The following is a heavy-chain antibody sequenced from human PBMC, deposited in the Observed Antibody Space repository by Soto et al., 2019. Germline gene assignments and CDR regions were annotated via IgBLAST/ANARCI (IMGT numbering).Heavy chain of an antibody. J-gene: IGHJ4*02. CDR2: IKSRTENETT. V-gene: IGHV3-15*01. Sequence: GGSLRLSCAASGFTFSNVWLSWVRQGPGKGLEWLGRIKSRTENETTDYASPARGRFIISRDDSKNMLYLQLNSLKSEDTGVYHCATVSTPANSWFDYCGQGTPVTVSS. D-gene: IGHD4-4*01. CDR1: GFTFSNVW. CDR3: ATVSTPANSWFDY.